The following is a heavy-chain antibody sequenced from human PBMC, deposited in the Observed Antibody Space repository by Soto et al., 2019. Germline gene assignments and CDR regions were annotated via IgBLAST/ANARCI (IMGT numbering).Heavy chain of an antibody. CDR1: GFTFSSYS. V-gene: IGHV3-21*01. J-gene: IGHJ6*02. D-gene: IGHD6-19*01. CDR3: ARDEAVAEFYYYYYGMDV. Sequence: EVQLVEFGGGLVKPGGSLRLSCAASGFTFSSYSMNWVRQAPGKGLEWVSSISSSSSYIYYADSVKGRFTISRDNAKNSLYLQMNSLRAEDTAVYYCARDEAVAEFYYYYYGMDVWGQGTTVTVSS. CDR2: ISSSSSYI.